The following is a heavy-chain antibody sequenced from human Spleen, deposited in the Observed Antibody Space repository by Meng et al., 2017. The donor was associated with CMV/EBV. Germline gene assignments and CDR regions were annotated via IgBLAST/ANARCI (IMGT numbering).Heavy chain of an antibody. J-gene: IGHJ5*02. Sequence: SQTLSLTCGVYGGSLRGYYWSWIRQPPGKGLEWIGEISHSGNTNYNPSLKSRVAISVDMSKNHLSLKLRSVIAADTAVYYCAREKTSSNKNWFDPWGQGTLVTVSS. V-gene: IGHV4-34*01. CDR2: ISHSGNT. CDR3: AREKTSSNKNWFDP. D-gene: IGHD4-11*01. CDR1: GGSLRGYY.